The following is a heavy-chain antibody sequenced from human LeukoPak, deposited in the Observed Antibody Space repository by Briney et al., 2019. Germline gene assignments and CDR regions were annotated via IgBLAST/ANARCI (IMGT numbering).Heavy chain of an antibody. CDR1: GGSFSGYY. CDR3: ARGEKITIFGVVSVDWFDP. J-gene: IGHJ5*02. V-gene: IGHV4-34*01. Sequence: SETLSLPCAVYGGSFSGYYWSWIRQPPGKGLEWIGEINHSGSTNYNPSLKSRVTISVDTSKNQFSLKLSSVTAADTAVYYCARGEKITIFGVVSVDWFDPWGQGTLVTVSS. D-gene: IGHD3-3*01. CDR2: INHSGST.